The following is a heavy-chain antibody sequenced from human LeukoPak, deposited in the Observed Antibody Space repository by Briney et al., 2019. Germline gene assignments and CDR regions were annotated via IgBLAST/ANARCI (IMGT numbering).Heavy chain of an antibody. Sequence: PGGSLRLSCAASGFTFSSYGMHWVRQAPGKGLEWVAVISYDGSNKYYADSVKGRFTISRDNSKNTLYLQMNSLRAEDTAVYYCARGPNSRYYFDYWGQGTLVTVSS. CDR2: ISYDGSNK. D-gene: IGHD2/OR15-2a*01. V-gene: IGHV3-33*05. CDR1: GFTFSSYG. J-gene: IGHJ4*02. CDR3: ARGPNSRYYFDY.